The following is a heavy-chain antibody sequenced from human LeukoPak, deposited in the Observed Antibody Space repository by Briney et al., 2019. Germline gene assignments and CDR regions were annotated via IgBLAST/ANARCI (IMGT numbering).Heavy chain of an antibody. CDR2: INPNSGSGGT. Sequence: ALAKVPWWASGYNFTGDYMGWVRLAQEQGLEWMGCINPNSGSGGTNYAEKFQGRVTMTRDTSIGTAYMELSRLTSDDTAIYYCARGGVNNWLDPWGQGTLVTVSS. CDR1: GYNFTGDY. D-gene: IGHD1-26*01. CDR3: ARGGVNNWLDP. V-gene: IGHV1-2*02. J-gene: IGHJ5*02.